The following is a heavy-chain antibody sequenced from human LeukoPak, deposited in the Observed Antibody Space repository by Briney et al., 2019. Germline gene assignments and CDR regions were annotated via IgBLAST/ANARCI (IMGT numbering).Heavy chain of an antibody. D-gene: IGHD1-26*01. CDR3: ARAEWELPYSGAFDI. V-gene: IGHV3-74*01. CDR1: GFTFSSYW. J-gene: IGHJ3*02. Sequence: GGFLRLSCAASGFTFSSYWMHWVRQAPGKGLVWVSRINSDGSSTSYADSVKGRFTISRDNAKNTLYLQMNSLRAEDTAVYYCARAEWELPYSGAFDIWGQGTMVTVSS. CDR2: INSDGSST.